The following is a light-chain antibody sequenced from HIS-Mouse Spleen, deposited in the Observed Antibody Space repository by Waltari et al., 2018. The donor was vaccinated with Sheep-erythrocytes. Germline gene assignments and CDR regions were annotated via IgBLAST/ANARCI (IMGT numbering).Light chain of an antibody. V-gene: IGLV1-44*01. J-gene: IGLJ1*01. Sequence: QSVLTQPPSASGTPGQRVTISCSGSSSNIGSNTVNWYQQLPGTAPKLLIYSNNQRPSGVPDRVSGSKSGTSASLAISGLQSEDEADYYCAAWDDGLNGYVFGTGTKVTVL. CDR1: SSNIGSNT. CDR3: AAWDDGLNGYV. CDR2: SNN.